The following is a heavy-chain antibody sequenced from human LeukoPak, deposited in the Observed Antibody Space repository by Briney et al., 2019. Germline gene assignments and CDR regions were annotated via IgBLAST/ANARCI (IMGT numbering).Heavy chain of an antibody. CDR2: IWYDGSNK. CDR1: GFTFSSYG. CDR3: AKTVYSSGWYFDY. V-gene: IGHV3-33*06. J-gene: IGHJ4*02. D-gene: IGHD6-19*01. Sequence: GGSLRLSCAASGFTFSSYGMHWVRQAPGKGLEWVAVIWYDGSNKYYADSVKGRFTISRDNSKNTLYLQMNSLRAEDTAVYYCAKTVYSSGWYFDYWGQGTLVTVSS.